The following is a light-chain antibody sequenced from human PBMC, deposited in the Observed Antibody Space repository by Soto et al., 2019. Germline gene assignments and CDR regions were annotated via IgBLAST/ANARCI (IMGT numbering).Light chain of an antibody. Sequence: QSVLTQPPSASGTPGQGVTISCSGGSSNVGSNTVNWYQQLPGTAPKLLLFNNNQRPSGVPDRFSGYKSGTSASLAISGLQSEDEADYYCAAWDGSLNGVVFGGGTKLTVL. CDR1: SSNVGSNT. CDR2: NNN. V-gene: IGLV1-44*01. CDR3: AAWDGSLNGVV. J-gene: IGLJ3*02.